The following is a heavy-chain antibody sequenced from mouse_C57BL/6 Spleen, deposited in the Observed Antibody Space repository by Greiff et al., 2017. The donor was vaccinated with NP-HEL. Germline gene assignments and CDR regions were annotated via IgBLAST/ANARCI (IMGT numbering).Heavy chain of an antibody. CDR1: GYAFSSSW. V-gene: IGHV1-82*01. J-gene: IGHJ4*01. CDR2: IYPGDGDT. Sequence: VQLQQSGPELVKPGASVKISCKASGYAFSSSWMNWVKQRPGQGLEWIGRIYPGDGDTNYNGKFKGKATLTADKSSSTAYMQLSSLTSEDSAVYFCARDYYGYYAMDYWGQGTSGTVSS. CDR3: ARDYYGYYAMDY. D-gene: IGHD1-1*01.